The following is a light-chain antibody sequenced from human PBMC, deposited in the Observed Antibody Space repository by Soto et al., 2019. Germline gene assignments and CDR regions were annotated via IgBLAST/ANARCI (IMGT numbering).Light chain of an antibody. CDR1: SSDVGTHNF. CDR3: SSFTTTNTYV. J-gene: IGLJ1*01. V-gene: IGLV2-14*03. CDR2: DVS. Sequence: QSALTQPASVSGSPGQSIAMSCTGTSSDVGTHNFVSWYQQHPGKAPKLIIYDVSNRPSGVSDRFFGSKSGNTASLTISGLRAEDEADCYCSSFTTTNTYVFGTGTKVTVL.